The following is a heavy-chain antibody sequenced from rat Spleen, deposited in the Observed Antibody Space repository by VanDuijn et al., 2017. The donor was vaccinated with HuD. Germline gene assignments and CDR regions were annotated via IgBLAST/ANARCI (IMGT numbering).Heavy chain of an antibody. CDR1: GFTFSDYA. J-gene: IGHJ2*01. CDR2: ITNSGGST. CDR3: TTGVY. Sequence: EVQLVESGGGLVQPGNSLKLSCAASGFTFSDYAMAWVRQSPRKGLEWVASITNSGGSTYYRDSVKGRFIISRYNAKSTLYLQMDSLRSEDTATYYCTTGVYWGQGVMVTVSS. V-gene: IGHV5-20*01.